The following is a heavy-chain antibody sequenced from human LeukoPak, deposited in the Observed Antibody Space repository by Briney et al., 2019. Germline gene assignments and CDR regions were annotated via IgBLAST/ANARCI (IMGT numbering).Heavy chain of an antibody. Sequence: PGGSLRLSCAASGLTVSSNHMAWVRQAPGKGLEWVSVIYTGGITYYADSVQGRFTISRDNSKNTLCLQMNSLRVEDTALYYCARDHAAAGGGLDYRGQGTQVIVSS. J-gene: IGHJ4*02. D-gene: IGHD6-13*01. CDR3: ARDHAAAGGGLDY. CDR1: GLTVSSNH. CDR2: IYTGGIT. V-gene: IGHV3-53*01.